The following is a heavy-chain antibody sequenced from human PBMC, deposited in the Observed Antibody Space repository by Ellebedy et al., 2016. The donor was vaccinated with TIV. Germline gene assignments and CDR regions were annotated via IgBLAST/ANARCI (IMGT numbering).Heavy chain of an antibody. D-gene: IGHD6-13*01. Sequence: ASVKVSXXASGYTFTNYDVHWVRQAPGQSLEWMGCVNADNGNTKYSQRFHDRVTFTRDTSASTVYIELSSLRSEDTAFYYCASSVSSWYGSWGQGTLVIVSS. CDR3: ASSVSSWYGS. V-gene: IGHV1-3*01. CDR1: GYTFTNYD. J-gene: IGHJ5*02. CDR2: VNADNGNT.